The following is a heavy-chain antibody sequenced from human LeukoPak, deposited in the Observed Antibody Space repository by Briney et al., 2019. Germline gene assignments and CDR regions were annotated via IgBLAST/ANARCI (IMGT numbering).Heavy chain of an antibody. CDR3: AKDRYYYDSSGSWDY. CDR2: ISGSGGST. CDR1: GFTFSSYA. J-gene: IGHJ4*02. V-gene: IGHV3-23*01. D-gene: IGHD3-22*01. Sequence: PGGSLRLSCAASGFTFSSYAMSXXXXXXXXXXXXXXAISGSGGSTYYAXSXXXXXXXXRXXSXXTLYLQTNSLRAEDTAVYYCAKDRYYYDSSGSWDYWGQGTLVTVSS.